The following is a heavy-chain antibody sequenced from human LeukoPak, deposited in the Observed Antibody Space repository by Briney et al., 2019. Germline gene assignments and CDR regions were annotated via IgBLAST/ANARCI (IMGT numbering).Heavy chain of an antibody. CDR1: GFSFSNSW. J-gene: IGHJ4*02. CDR3: ARGAFGELDY. V-gene: IGHV3-74*01. CDR2: INSDGSST. Sequence: GGSLRLSCAASGFSFSNSWMHWVRQAPGKGLVWVSRINSDGSSTDYADSVKGRFTISRDNAKNTLFLQMNSLRAEDTAVYYCARGAFGELDYWGQGTLVTVSS. D-gene: IGHD3-3*01.